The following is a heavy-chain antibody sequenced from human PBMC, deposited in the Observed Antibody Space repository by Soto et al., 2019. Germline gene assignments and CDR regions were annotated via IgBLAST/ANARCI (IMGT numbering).Heavy chain of an antibody. CDR2: IIPIFGTA. CDR3: AKDGRGFNWNDGVDY. J-gene: IGHJ4*02. CDR1: GGTFSSYA. D-gene: IGHD1-1*01. V-gene: IGHV1-69*13. Sequence: SVKVSCKASGGTFSSYAISWVRQAPGQGLEWMGGIIPIFGTANYAQKFQGRVTITADESTSTAYMELSSLRSEDTAVYYCAKDGRGFNWNDGVDYWGQGTLVTVSS.